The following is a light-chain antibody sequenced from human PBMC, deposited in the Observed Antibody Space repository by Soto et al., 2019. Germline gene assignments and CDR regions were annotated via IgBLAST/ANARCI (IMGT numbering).Light chain of an antibody. CDR3: QQYNSRAT. CDR2: GAS. J-gene: IGKJ2*01. CDR1: QSVSSN. Sequence: EIVMTQSPATLSVSPGERATLSGRASQSVSSNLAWYQQKPGQAPRLLIYGASTRATGIPARFSGSGSGTEFTLTISSLKSEDFAVYYCQQYNSRATFGQGTKLEIK. V-gene: IGKV3-15*01.